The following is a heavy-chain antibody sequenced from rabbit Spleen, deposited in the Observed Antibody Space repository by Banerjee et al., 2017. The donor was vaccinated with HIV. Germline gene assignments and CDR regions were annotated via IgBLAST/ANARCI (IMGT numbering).Heavy chain of an antibody. V-gene: IGHV1S45*01. CDR1: GFSFNINE. Sequence: QEQLEESGGDLVKPEGSLTLTCTASGFSFNINEMCWVRQAPGKRPEWIACIYTGSGSTYYASWAKGRFTVSKASSTTVTLQMTSLTAADTATYFCARDLAGAIGWNFYLWGPGTLVTVS. D-gene: IGHD4-1*01. J-gene: IGHJ4*01. CDR2: IYTGSGST. CDR3: ARDLAGAIGWNFYL.